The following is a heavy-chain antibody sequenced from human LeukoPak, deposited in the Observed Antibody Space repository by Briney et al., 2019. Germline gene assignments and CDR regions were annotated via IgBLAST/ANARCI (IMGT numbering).Heavy chain of an antibody. CDR3: VRGGELVGSYFDY. D-gene: IGHD3-16*01. J-gene: IGHJ4*02. CDR2: INGTGGST. Sequence: GGSLRLSCAASGFSFSTYAMSWVRQAPGKGLEWVSAINGTGGSTYYADSVKGRFTISRDNAKNSLYLQMNSLRAEDTAFYYCVRGGELVGSYFDYWGQGALVTVSS. CDR1: GFSFSTYA. V-gene: IGHV3-23*01.